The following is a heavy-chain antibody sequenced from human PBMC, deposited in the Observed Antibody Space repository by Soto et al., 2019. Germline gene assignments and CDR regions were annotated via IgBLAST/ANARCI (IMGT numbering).Heavy chain of an antibody. D-gene: IGHD4-4*01. V-gene: IGHV4-39*01. CDR3: ARPRSNYKPDNWFDP. Sequence: QLQLQESGPGLVKPSETLSLTCTVSGGSISSSSYYWGWIRQPPGKGLEWIGSIYYSGSTYYNPSLKSRVTISVDTSKNQFSLKLSSVTAADTAVYYCARPRSNYKPDNWFDPWGQGTLVTVSS. CDR2: IYYSGST. CDR1: GGSISSSSYY. J-gene: IGHJ5*02.